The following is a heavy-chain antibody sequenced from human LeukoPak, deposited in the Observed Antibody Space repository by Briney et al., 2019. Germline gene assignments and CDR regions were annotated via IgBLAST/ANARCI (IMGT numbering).Heavy chain of an antibody. CDR3: ARDRGGGHMDV. CDR1: GFTFTTYD. V-gene: IGHV3-13*01. J-gene: IGHJ6*03. D-gene: IGHD2-15*01. CDR2: IGTTGDT. Sequence: GGSLRLSCAASGFTFTTYDMHWVRQATGKGLEWVSAIGTTGDTYYPGSVKGRFTISRENAKNSSYLQMNSLRAGDTAVYYCARDRGGGHMDVWGKGTTVTISS.